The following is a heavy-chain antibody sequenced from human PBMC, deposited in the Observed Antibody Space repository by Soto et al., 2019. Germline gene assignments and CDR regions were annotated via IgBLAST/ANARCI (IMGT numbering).Heavy chain of an antibody. J-gene: IGHJ4*02. CDR2: IYSGGST. CDR3: ARPSIIAAAGTDY. Sequence: GGSLRLACAASGFTVSSNYMSWVRQAPGKGLEWVSVIYSGGSTYYADSVKGRFTISRDNSKNSLYLQMNSLRAEDTAVYYCARPSIIAAAGTDYWGQGTLVTVSS. V-gene: IGHV3-66*01. D-gene: IGHD6-13*01. CDR1: GFTVSSNY.